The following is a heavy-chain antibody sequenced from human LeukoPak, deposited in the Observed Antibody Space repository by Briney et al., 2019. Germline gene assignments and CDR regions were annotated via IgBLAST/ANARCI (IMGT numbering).Heavy chain of an antibody. CDR2: IYYSGTT. V-gene: IGHV4-39*01. CDR3: ARQPGYSGGWTPTYYYYGMDV. J-gene: IGHJ6*02. D-gene: IGHD6-19*01. CDR1: GGSISSNSYY. Sequence: SETLSLTCTVSGGSISSNSYYWGWIRQPPGKGLEWIGSIYYSGTTYYNPTLKSRVTISVDTSKNQFSLKLSSVTAADTAVYYCARQPGYSGGWTPTYYYYGMDVWAKGPRSPSS.